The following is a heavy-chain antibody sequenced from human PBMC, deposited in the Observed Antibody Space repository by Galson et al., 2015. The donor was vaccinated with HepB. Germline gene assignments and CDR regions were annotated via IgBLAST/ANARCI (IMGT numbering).Heavy chain of an antibody. CDR2: IYWNDDQ. J-gene: IGHJ5*02. V-gene: IGHV2-5*01. Sequence: PALVKPTQTLTLTCTFSGFSLSTSGVAVGWIRQPPGKALEWLALIYWNDDQRYSPSLQSRLTITRDTSKSQVVLTMTNMDPADTGTYYCAHREVTTSPGWFDPWGQGTLVTVSS. D-gene: IGHD1-14*01. CDR3: AHREVTTSPGWFDP. CDR1: GFSLSTSGVA.